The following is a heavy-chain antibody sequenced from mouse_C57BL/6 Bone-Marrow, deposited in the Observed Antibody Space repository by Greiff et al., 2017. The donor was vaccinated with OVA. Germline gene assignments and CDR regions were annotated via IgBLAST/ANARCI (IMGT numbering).Heavy chain of an antibody. D-gene: IGHD1-1*01. Sequence: EVKLMESGGDLVKPGGSLKLSCAASGFTFSSYGMSWVRQTPDKRLEWVATISSGGSYTYYPDSVKGRFTISRDNAKSTRYLQRSSLKSEDTAMYYCARHSDYYGLFDYWGQGTTLTVSS. J-gene: IGHJ2*01. CDR1: GFTFSSYG. CDR2: ISSGGSYT. V-gene: IGHV5-6*01. CDR3: ARHSDYYGLFDY.